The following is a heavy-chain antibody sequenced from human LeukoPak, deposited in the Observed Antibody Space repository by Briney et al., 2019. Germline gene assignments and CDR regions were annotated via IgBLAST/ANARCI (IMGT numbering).Heavy chain of an antibody. V-gene: IGHV4-59*01. CDR2: IYYSWTT. CDR1: GGSISYYY. CDR3: AREDPQTTVPEGMDV. D-gene: IGHD4-17*01. J-gene: IGHJ6*02. Sequence: PSETLSLTCTVSGGSISYYYWSWIRQSPGKGLEWIGYIYYSWTTNYNPSLKSRVTISVDTCKSQVSLELRSVTAADTAVYYCAREDPQTTVPEGMDVWGQGTTVTVS.